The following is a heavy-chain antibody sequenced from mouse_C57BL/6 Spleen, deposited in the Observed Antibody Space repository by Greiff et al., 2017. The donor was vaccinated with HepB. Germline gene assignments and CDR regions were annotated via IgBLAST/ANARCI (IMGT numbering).Heavy chain of an antibody. Sequence: EVQLQQSGPVLVKPGASVKMSCKASGYTFTDYYMNWVKQSHGKSLEWIGVINPYNGGTSYNQKFKGKATLTVDKSSSTAYMELNSLTSEDSAVYCCARGGCLWKGYFDVWGTGTTVTGSS. CDR3: ARGGCLWKGYFDV. CDR1: GYTFTDYY. CDR2: INPYNGGT. D-gene: IGHD1-1*01. J-gene: IGHJ1*03. V-gene: IGHV1-19*01.